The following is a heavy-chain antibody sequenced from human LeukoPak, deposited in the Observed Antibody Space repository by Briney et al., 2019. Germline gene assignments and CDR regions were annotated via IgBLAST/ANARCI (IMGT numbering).Heavy chain of an antibody. D-gene: IGHD3-9*01. CDR1: GYTLTELS. V-gene: IGHV1-24*01. CDR2: FDPEDGET. CDR3: ATDLTYYDILTGYYRVG. J-gene: IGHJ4*02. Sequence: ASVKVSCKVSGYTLTELSMHWVRQAPGKGLEWMGGFDPEDGETIYAQKFQGRVTMTEDTSTDTAYMELSSLRSEDTAVYYCATDLTYYDILTGYYRVGWGQGILVTVSS.